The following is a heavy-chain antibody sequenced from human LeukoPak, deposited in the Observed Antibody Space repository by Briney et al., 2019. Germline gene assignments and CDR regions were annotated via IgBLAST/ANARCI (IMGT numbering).Heavy chain of an antibody. Sequence: GGSLRLSCAVSGFTFSSYTMNWVRQAPGKWLEWVSSITGSSTYIYYADSVKGRFTISRDNAKNSLYLQMNSLRAEDTAVYYCARDLTVTSTCWFDRWGQGTLVTVSS. CDR3: ARDLTVTSTCWFDR. D-gene: IGHD4-11*01. V-gene: IGHV3-21*01. CDR1: GFTFSSYT. CDR2: ITGSSTYI. J-gene: IGHJ5*02.